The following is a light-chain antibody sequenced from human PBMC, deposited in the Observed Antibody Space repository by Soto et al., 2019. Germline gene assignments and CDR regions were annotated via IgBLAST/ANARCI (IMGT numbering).Light chain of an antibody. CDR2: EVS. J-gene: IGKJ1*01. CDR1: QSLLHSDGKTY. Sequence: DIVMTQTPISLSVTPGQPTSISCTSSQSLLHSDGKTYLSWYLQKPGQPPQLLISEVSNRFSGVPDRFSGSGSGTDFTRKISRVEAGDVGVYYCMQSLELPRTFGQGTKVEIK. CDR3: MQSLELPRT. V-gene: IGKV2D-29*01.